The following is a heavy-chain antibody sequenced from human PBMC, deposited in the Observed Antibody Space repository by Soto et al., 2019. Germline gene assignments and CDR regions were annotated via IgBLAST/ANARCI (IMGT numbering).Heavy chain of an antibody. CDR2: ISGTGGST. J-gene: IGHJ4*02. Sequence: GGSLRLSCAASGFSFSTYAMSWVRQAPGKGLDWVSSISGTGGSTYYADSVKGRFTISRDSSKNTLYLEMNSLRAEDTAVYYCPKDLSGYRYGYSDYSCRLTRVNLSS. CDR1: GFSFSTYA. D-gene: IGHD5-18*01. CDR3: PKDLSGYRYGYSDY. V-gene: IGHV3-23*01.